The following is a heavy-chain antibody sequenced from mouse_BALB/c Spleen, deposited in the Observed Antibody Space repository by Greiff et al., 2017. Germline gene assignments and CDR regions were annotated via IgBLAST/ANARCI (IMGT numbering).Heavy chain of an antibody. D-gene: IGHD1-1*01. J-gene: IGHJ4*01. CDR2: IYPGNSDT. CDR1: GYTFTSYW. Sequence: EVKLQESGTVLARPGASVKMSCKASGYTFTSYWMHWVKQRPGQGLEWIGAIYPGNSDTSYNQKFKGKAKLTAVTSTSTAYMELSSLTNEDSAVYYCTRYYGPNYYAMDYWGQGTSVTVSS. V-gene: IGHV1-5*01. CDR3: TRYYGPNYYAMDY.